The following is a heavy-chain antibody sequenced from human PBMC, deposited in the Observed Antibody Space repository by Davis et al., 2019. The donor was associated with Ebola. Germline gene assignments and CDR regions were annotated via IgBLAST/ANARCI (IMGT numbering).Heavy chain of an antibody. D-gene: IGHD5-12*01. CDR3: ARAQRYSGFEYYYGMDV. J-gene: IGHJ6*02. CDR1: GDSVSRNSAA. CDR2: TYYRSKWYN. V-gene: IGHV6-1*01. Sequence: HSQTLSLTCAISGDSVSRNSAAWNWIRQSPSRGLEWLGRTYYRSKWYNDYAVAVTSRITINPDTSKNQFSLQLNSVTPEDTAVYYCARAQRYSGFEYYYGMDVWGQGTTVTVSS.